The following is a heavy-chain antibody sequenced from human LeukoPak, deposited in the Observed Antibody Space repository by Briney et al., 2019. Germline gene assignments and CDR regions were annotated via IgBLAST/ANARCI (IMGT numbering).Heavy chain of an antibody. CDR2: IRSTTNNYVT. J-gene: IGHJ6*03. CDR3: ARCGSYRYYYYYYMDV. V-gene: IGHV3-73*01. Sequence: GRSLRLSCAPSGLIFSGSAIHWVRQASGKGLEWVGRIRSTTNNYVTAYAASVKGRFTISRDNAKNSLYLQMNSLRAEDTAVYYCARCGSYRYYYYYYMDVWGKGTTVTISS. CDR1: GLIFSGSA. D-gene: IGHD1-26*01.